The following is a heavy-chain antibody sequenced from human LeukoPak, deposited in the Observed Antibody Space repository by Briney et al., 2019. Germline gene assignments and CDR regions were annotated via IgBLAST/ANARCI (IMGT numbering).Heavy chain of an antibody. CDR2: INPNIGGT. D-gene: IGHD4-17*01. J-gene: IGHJ6*03. V-gene: IGHV1-2*02. CDR3: ARGDYARDYYYMDV. CDR1: GYTFTGYC. Sequence: GASVKVSCKASGYTFTGYCMHWVRQAPGQGLEWMGWINPNIGGTNYAQKFQGRVTMTRDTSISTAYMELSRLRSDDTAVYYCARGDYARDYYYMDVWGKGTTVTVSS.